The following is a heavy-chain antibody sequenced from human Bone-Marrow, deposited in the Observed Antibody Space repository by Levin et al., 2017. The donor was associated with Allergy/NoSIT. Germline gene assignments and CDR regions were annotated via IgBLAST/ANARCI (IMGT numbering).Heavy chain of an antibody. Sequence: SETLSLTCSVSGGSISSSDYYWSWIRQPPGKALEWIGYLYYTESTYFNPSFRSRADISFDTSNNQFSLSLRSVTAADTAVYYCARADYGDNDKYYYGMDVWGQGTTVIVSS. CDR3: ARADYGDNDKYYYGMDV. CDR1: GGSISSSDYY. D-gene: IGHD4-17*01. CDR2: LYYTEST. V-gene: IGHV4-30-4*01. J-gene: IGHJ6*02.